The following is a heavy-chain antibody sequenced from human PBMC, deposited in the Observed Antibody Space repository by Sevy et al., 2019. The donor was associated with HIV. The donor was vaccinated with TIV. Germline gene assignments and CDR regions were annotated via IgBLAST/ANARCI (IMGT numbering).Heavy chain of an antibody. CDR1: GFTFSSYG. J-gene: IGHJ1*01. V-gene: IGHV3-33*01. CDR3: ARDGGYCSGGSCYPEYFQH. CDR2: IWYDGSNK. Sequence: GGSLRLSCAASGFTFSSYGMHWVRQAPGKGLEWVAVIWYDGSNKFYADSVKGRFTISRDNSKNTLYLQMYSLGAEDTAVYYCARDGGYCSGGSCYPEYFQHWGQGTLVTVSS. D-gene: IGHD2-15*01.